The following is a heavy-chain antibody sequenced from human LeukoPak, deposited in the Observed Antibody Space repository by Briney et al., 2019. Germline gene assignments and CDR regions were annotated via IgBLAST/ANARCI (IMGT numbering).Heavy chain of an antibody. CDR2: ISKDGSDK. J-gene: IGHJ4*02. Sequence: GGSLRLSCAASGFTFSDYAMHWVRQAPGKGLEWVAVISKDGSDKYYPGSVRGRFTISRDNSKNTIYLQVDSLRAEDTAIYYCARDYWWNYDYWGQGTLVTVSS. V-gene: IGHV3-30-3*01. CDR3: ARDYWWNYDY. CDR1: GFTFSDYA. D-gene: IGHD1-7*01.